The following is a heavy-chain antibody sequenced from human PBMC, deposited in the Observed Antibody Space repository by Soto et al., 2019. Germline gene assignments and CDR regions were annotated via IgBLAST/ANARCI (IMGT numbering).Heavy chain of an antibody. D-gene: IGHD6-6*01. Sequence: EVQLVESGGGLVKPGGSLRLSCAASGFTFSNAWMSWVRQAPGKGLEWVGRIKSKTDGGTTDYAAPVKGRFTISRDDSKNTLYLQMNSLRAEDTAVYYCAKVGPASSFFDYWGQGTLVTVSS. CDR2: IKSKTDGGTT. CDR1: GFTFSNAW. V-gene: IGHV3-15*01. J-gene: IGHJ4*02. CDR3: AKVGPASSFFDY.